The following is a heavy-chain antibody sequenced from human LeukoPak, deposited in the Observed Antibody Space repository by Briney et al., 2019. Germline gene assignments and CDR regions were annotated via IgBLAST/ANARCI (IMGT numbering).Heavy chain of an antibody. CDR2: IYYSGST. D-gene: IGHD6-13*01. Sequence: SETLSLTCTVSGGSISSYYWSWIRQPPGKGLEWIGYIYYSGSTNYNPSLKSRVTISVDTSKNKFSLKLSSVTAADTAVYYCARGAAGTRRGFDDWGQGTLVTVSS. V-gene: IGHV4-59*01. CDR1: GGSISSYY. J-gene: IGHJ5*02. CDR3: ARGAAGTRRGFDD.